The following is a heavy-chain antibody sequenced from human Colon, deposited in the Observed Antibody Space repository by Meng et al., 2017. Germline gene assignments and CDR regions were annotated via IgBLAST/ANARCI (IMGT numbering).Heavy chain of an antibody. CDR1: GGSISSSNW. J-gene: IGHJ5*02. V-gene: IGHV4-4*02. Sequence: QGQRQGSGPGLVKPSGTLSLTCAVSGGSISSSNWWSWVRQPPGKGLEWIGEIYHSGSTNYNPSLKNRVTISLDTSNNQFSLKLTSMTAADAAIYYCARVNGDFDEAWFDPWGQGTLVTVSS. D-gene: IGHD2-21*02. CDR3: ARVNGDFDEAWFDP. CDR2: IYHSGST.